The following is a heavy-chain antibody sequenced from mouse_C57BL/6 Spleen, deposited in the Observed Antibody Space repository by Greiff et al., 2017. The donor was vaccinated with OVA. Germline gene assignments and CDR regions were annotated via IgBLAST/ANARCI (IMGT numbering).Heavy chain of an antibody. D-gene: IGHD2-1*01. CDR3: ASGNYYAMDY. CDR1: GYTFTSYW. J-gene: IGHJ4*01. V-gene: IGHV1-61*01. CDR2: IYPSDSET. Sequence: QVQLQQPGAELVRPGSSVKLSCKASGYTFTSYWMDWVKQSPGQGLEWIGNIYPSDSETHYNQKFKDKATLTVDKSSSAAYMQLSSLTSEDSAVYYCASGNYYAMDYWGQGTSVTVSS.